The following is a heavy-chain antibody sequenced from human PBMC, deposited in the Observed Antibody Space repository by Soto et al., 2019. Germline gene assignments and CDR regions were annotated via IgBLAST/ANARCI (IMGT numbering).Heavy chain of an antibody. V-gene: IGHV1-3*04. CDR1: GYTFSDFS. D-gene: IGHD1-26*01. CDR2: VDTANGET. Sequence: GASVKVSCKPSGYTFSDFSIHWVRQAPGRSLEWMGWVDTANGETKYSQNFQDRLIVTSDTFAKTAAMELNGLRSEDTAVYYCAREAKWATRGVEAHQSDYFDYWGRGTLVTVYS. CDR3: AREAKWATRGVEAHQSDYFDY. J-gene: IGHJ4*02.